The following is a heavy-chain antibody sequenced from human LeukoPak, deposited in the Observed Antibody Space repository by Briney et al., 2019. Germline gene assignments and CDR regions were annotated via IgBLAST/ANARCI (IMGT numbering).Heavy chain of an antibody. V-gene: IGHV4-31*03. Sequence: SETLSLTCTVSGGSISSGGYYWSWIRQHPGKGLGWIGYIYYSGSTYYNPSLKSRVTISVDTSKNQFSLKLSSVTAADTAVYYCARYSIASYYYDSSGHYFDYWGQGTLVTVSS. J-gene: IGHJ4*02. CDR3: ARYSIASYYYDSSGHYFDY. CDR2: IYYSGST. D-gene: IGHD3-22*01. CDR1: GGSISSGGYY.